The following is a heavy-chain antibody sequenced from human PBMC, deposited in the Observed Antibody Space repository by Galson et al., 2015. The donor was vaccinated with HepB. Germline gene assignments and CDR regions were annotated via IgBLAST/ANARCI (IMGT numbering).Heavy chain of an antibody. CDR3: AREKHTAMAPFDY. CDR2: ISSSSSYI. V-gene: IGHV3-21*01. D-gene: IGHD5-18*01. J-gene: IGHJ4*02. Sequence: SLRLSCAASGFTFSSYSMNWVRQAPGKGLEWVSSISSSSSYIYYADSVKGRFTISRDNAKNSLYLQMNSLRADDTAVYYCAREKHTAMAPFDYWGQGTLVTVSS. CDR1: GFTFSSYS.